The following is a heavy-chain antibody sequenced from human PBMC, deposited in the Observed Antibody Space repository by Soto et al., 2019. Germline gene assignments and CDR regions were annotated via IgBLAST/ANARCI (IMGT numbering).Heavy chain of an antibody. D-gene: IGHD6-13*01. Sequence: EVQLVESGGGLIQPGGSLRLSCAASGFTVSSNYMSWVRQAPGKELEWVSVIYSGGSTYYADSVKGRFTISRDNSKNTLYLQMNSLRAEDTAVYYCARDLYSSSWYYYYGMDVWGQGTTVTVSS. CDR2: IYSGGST. J-gene: IGHJ6*02. V-gene: IGHV3-53*01. CDR3: ARDLYSSSWYYYYGMDV. CDR1: GFTVSSNY.